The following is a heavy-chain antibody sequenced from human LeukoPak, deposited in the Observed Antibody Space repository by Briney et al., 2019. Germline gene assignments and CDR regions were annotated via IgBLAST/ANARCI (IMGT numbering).Heavy chain of an antibody. J-gene: IGHJ4*02. CDR1: GGPFSGYY. Sequence: SETLSLTCAVYGGPFSGYYWSWIRQPPEKGLEWIGEINHSGSTNYNPSLKSRVTISVDTSKNQFSLKLSSVTAADTAVYYCARGEMTTVTNSRLLDYWGQGTLVTVSS. CDR3: ARGEMTTVTNSRLLDY. D-gene: IGHD4-17*01. CDR2: INHSGST. V-gene: IGHV4-34*01.